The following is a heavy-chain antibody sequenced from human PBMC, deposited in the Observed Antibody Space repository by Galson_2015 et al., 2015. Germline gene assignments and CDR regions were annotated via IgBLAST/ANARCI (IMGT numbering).Heavy chain of an antibody. J-gene: IGHJ4*02. D-gene: IGHD1-1*01. CDR1: GFTFSSYG. CDR2: IWYDGSNK. V-gene: IGHV3-33*01. Sequence: SLRLSCAASGFTFSSYGMHWVRQAPGKGLEWVAVIWYDGSNKYYADSVKGRFTISRDNSKNTLYLQMNSLRAEDTAVYYCARDLSTQLYFDYWGQGTLVTVSS. CDR3: ARDLSTQLYFDY.